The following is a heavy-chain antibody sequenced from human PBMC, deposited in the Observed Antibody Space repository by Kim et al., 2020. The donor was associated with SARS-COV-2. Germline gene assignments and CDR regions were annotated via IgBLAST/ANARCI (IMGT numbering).Heavy chain of an antibody. J-gene: IGHJ3*01. CDR1: QFSITKYV. CDR3: ARRGDDGWGAFDL. Sequence: GGSLRLSCAASQFSITKYVMNWVRQAPGKGLEWVSSISDEGARIFYADAVKGRFTLSRDISKNTLHLQLDSLSADDTALYYCARRGDDGWGAFDLWGQGTIVTVSS. V-gene: IGHV3-23*01. CDR2: ISDEGARI. D-gene: IGHD6-19*01.